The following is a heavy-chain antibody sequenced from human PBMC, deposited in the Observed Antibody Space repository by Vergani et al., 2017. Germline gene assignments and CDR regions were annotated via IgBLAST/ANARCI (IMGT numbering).Heavy chain of an antibody. D-gene: IGHD6-6*01. J-gene: IGHJ5*02. CDR1: GGSFSGYY. CDR3: ARAIKSIAARHTWFDP. CDR2: INHSGST. Sequence: QVQLQQWGAGLLKPSETLSLTCAVYGGSFSGYYWSWIRQPPGKGLEWIGEINHSGSTNYNPSLKSRVTISVDRSKNQFSLKLSSVTAADTAVYYCARAIKSIAARHTWFDPWGQGTLVTVSS. V-gene: IGHV4-34*01.